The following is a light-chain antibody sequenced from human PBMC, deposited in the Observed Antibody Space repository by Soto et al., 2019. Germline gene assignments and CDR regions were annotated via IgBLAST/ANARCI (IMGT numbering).Light chain of an antibody. J-gene: IGLJ2*01. Sequence: SYELTQPPSVSVAPGQTARITCGGDDIGSKGVHWYQQKPGQAPVVVVYDDSDRPSGIPERFSGSNSGNTATLTISGLQAEDEADYYCSSYTSSSTLVFGGGTKLTVL. V-gene: IGLV3-21*02. CDR3: SSYTSSSTLV. CDR1: DIGSKG. CDR2: DDS.